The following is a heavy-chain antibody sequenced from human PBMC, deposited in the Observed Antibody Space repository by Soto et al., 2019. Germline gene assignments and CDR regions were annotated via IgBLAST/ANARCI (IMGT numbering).Heavy chain of an antibody. J-gene: IGHJ4*02. CDR2: IKSKPNGGTR. CDR1: GFTFSNAW. Sequence: EVQLVESGGGLVKPGGSLRLSCVGSGFTFSNAWMSWVRQAPGKGLEWVGRIKSKPNGGTRDYAAPVKGRFAVSRDASNNTFFLQMNRLNLEDAAVYYCATGAYFDNWGQGTLVTVAS. CDR3: ATGAYFDN. V-gene: IGHV3-15*01.